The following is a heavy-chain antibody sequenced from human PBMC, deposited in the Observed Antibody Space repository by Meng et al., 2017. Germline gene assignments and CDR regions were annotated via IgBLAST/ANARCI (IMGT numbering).Heavy chain of an antibody. Sequence: SETLSLTCAVSGGSISSSNWWSWVRQPPGKGLEWIGEIYHSGSTNYNPSLKSRVTISVDKSKNQFSLKLGSVTAADTAVYYCARVHLTYDSSGYFKNPSLFDYWGQGTLVTVSS. CDR2: IYHSGST. D-gene: IGHD3-22*01. J-gene: IGHJ4*02. CDR3: ARVHLTYDSSGYFKNPSLFDY. V-gene: IGHV4-4*02. CDR1: GGSISSSNW.